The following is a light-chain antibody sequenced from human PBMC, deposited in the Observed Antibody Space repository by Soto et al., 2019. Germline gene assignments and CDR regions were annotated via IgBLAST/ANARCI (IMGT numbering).Light chain of an antibody. V-gene: IGKV1-6*01. CDR3: QQRSNWPPMYT. CDR1: QGIGND. J-gene: IGKJ2*01. Sequence: AIQMTQSPSSLSASVGDRVTITCRASQGIGNDLGWYQQKPGKAPNLLIYAASSLQSGVPSRFSGSGSGTDFTLTISSLEPEDFAVYYCQQRSNWPPMYTFGQGTKLEIK. CDR2: AAS.